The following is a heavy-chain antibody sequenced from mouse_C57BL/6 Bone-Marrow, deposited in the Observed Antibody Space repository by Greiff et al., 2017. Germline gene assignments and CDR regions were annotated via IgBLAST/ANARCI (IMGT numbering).Heavy chain of an antibody. J-gene: IGHJ3*01. CDR2: IYPRSGNT. Sequence: QVHVKQSGAELARPGASVKLSCKASGYTFTSYGISWVKQRTGQGLEWIGEIYPRSGNTYYNEKFKGKATLTADKSSSTAYMELRSLTSEDSAVYFCASPGLLTGTFAYWGQGTLVTVAA. V-gene: IGHV1-81*01. CDR1: GYTFTSYG. CDR3: ASPGLLTGTFAY. D-gene: IGHD4-1*01.